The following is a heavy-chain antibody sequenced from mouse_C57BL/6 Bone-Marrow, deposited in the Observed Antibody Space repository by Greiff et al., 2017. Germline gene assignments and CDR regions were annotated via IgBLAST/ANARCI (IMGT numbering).Heavy chain of an antibody. Sequence: EVHLVESGGGLVKPGGSLKLSCAASGFTFSDYGMHWVRQAPEKGLEWVAYISSGSSTIYYADTVKGRFTISRDNANNTLFLQRTSLRSEDTAMYYGARNDAAWFAYWGQGTLVTVSA. CDR3: ARNDAAWFAY. J-gene: IGHJ3*01. V-gene: IGHV5-17*01. CDR2: ISSGSSTI. D-gene: IGHD2-12*01. CDR1: GFTFSDYG.